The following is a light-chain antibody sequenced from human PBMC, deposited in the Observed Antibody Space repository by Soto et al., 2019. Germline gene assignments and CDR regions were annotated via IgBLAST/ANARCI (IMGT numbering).Light chain of an antibody. CDR1: SSDIGGYDY. CDR2: DVS. V-gene: IGLV2-14*01. CDR3: GSYTSSSTVV. Sequence: QSALTQPASGSGSPGQSITISCTGTSSDIGGYDYVSWYQQHPGNPPKFMIYDVSNRPSGVSNRSSCSNSGPTASLTISGLQAEDEADYYCGSYTSSSTVVFGGGTTLPVL. J-gene: IGLJ2*01.